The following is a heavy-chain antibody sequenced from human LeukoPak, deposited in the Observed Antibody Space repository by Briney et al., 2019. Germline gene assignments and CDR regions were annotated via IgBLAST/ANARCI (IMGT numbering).Heavy chain of an antibody. D-gene: IGHD3-22*01. CDR3: ARSYPITMIVPPHRFDY. CDR1: GYTFTGYY. Sequence: ASVKVSCKASGYTFTGYYMHWVRQAPGQGLEWMGWINPNSGGTNYAQKFQGRVTMTRDTSISTDYMELSRLRSDDTAVYYCARSYPITMIVPPHRFDYWGQGTLVTVSS. J-gene: IGHJ4*02. V-gene: IGHV1-2*02. CDR2: INPNSGGT.